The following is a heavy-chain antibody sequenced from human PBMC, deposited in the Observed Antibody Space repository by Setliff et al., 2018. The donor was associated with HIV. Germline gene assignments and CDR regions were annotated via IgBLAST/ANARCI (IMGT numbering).Heavy chain of an antibody. J-gene: IGHJ4*02. CDR1: GYSLTDLS. V-gene: IGHV1-24*01. D-gene: IGHD4-17*01. CDR2: FDPEDGET. Sequence: GASVKVSCKVSGYSLTDLSIHWVRQAPGKGLEWMGGFDPEDGETVYAQKLQGRVTMTEDTSTDTAYMELSSLRSEDTAMYYCAISYGGHSWARLDYWGRGTLVTVSS. CDR3: AISYGGHSWARLDY.